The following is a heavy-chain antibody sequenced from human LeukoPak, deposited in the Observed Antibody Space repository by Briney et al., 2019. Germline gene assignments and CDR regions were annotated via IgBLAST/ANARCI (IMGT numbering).Heavy chain of an antibody. CDR1: GFTFSSYA. J-gene: IGHJ6*03. V-gene: IGHV3-64*01. Sequence: GGSLRLSCAASGFTFSSYALNWVRQAQGTGLEYVSAISSNGGSTYYANSVKGRFTISRDNSKNTLYLQMGSLRAEDMAVYYCAKGVYYYMDVWGKGTTVTVSS. CDR3: AKGVYYYMDV. CDR2: ISSNGGST.